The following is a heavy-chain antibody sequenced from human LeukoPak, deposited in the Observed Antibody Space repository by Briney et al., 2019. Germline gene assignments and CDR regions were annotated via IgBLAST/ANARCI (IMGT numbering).Heavy chain of an antibody. CDR3: TGNYYGSGSYADFDY. CDR2: IKSKNDGGAA. CDR1: GFSFSIAW. Sequence: GGSLRLSCATSGFSFSIAWMSWVRQAPGKGLEWVGRIKSKNDGGAAEYAPPVKGRFTISRDDSKKTLYLEMNSLKTEDTAVYYCTGNYYGSGSYADFDYWGQGTLVTVSS. V-gene: IGHV3-15*01. D-gene: IGHD3-10*01. J-gene: IGHJ4*02.